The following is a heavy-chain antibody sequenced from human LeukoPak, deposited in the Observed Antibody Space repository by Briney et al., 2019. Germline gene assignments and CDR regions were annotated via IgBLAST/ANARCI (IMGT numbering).Heavy chain of an antibody. V-gene: IGHV1-18*01. D-gene: IGHD5-18*01. CDR3: ARDGGYSYGYSFDY. Sequence: ASVKASCKASGYTFTIYGISWVRQAPGQGLEWMGWISAYNGNANYAQKLQGRVTMTTDTSTSTAYMELRCLTSDDTAVYSCARDGGYSYGYSFDYWGQGTLVTVSS. CDR2: ISAYNGNA. J-gene: IGHJ4*02. CDR1: GYTFTIYG.